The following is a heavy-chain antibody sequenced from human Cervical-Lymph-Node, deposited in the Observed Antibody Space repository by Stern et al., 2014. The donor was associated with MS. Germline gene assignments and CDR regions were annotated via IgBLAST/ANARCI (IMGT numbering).Heavy chain of an antibody. D-gene: IGHD1-26*01. V-gene: IGHV1-18*01. CDR3: ARDLVGALGKQNDY. J-gene: IGHJ4*02. Sequence: VQLVESGAEVKKPGASVKVSCKASGYTFTNYGISWVRQAPGQGLEWMGWISAYNGHTNYAQKLQGRVTMTTDTSTSTAYLELRSLRSDDTAAYYCARDLVGALGKQNDYWGQGTLVTVSS. CDR2: ISAYNGHT. CDR1: GYTFTNYG.